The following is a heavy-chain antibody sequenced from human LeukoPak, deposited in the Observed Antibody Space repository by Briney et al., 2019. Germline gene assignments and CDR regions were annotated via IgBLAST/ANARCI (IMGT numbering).Heavy chain of an antibody. CDR1: GYTFTSYG. D-gene: IGHD3-10*01. J-gene: IGHJ4*02. CDR2: ISAYNGNT. V-gene: IGHV1-18*04. CDR3: ARDYYGSGCYEIDY. Sequence: ASVKVSCKASGYTFTSYGISWVRQAPGQGLEWMGWISAYNGNTNYAQKLQGRVTMTTDTSTSTAYMELRSLRSDDTAVYYCARDYYGSGCYEIDYWGQGTLVTVSS.